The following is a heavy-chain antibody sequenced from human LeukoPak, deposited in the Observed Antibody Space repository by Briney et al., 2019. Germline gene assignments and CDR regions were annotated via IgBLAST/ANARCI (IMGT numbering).Heavy chain of an antibody. CDR2: IIPILGIA. Sequence: ASVKVSCKASGGTFSSYTISWVRQAPGQGPEWMGRIIPILGIANYAQKFQGRVTITADKSTSTAYMELSSLRSEDTAVHYCARATREGLAARSYYYYMDVWGKGTTVTVSS. V-gene: IGHV1-69*02. CDR1: GGTFSSYT. J-gene: IGHJ6*03. CDR3: ARATREGLAARSYYYYMDV. D-gene: IGHD6-6*01.